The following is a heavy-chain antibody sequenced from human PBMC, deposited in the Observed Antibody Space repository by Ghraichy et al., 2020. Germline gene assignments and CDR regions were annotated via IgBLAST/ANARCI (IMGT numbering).Heavy chain of an antibody. CDR2: ISHSGNT. CDR1: GASISSVNW. Sequence: SETLSLTCAVSGASISSVNWWSWIRQSPGKGLEWIGEISHSGNTNYNPSLKSRVTVSADKSKNQFSLELTSLTAADTAVYYCARDRPDRYGSGGSDYFDSWGQGALVTVSP. J-gene: IGHJ4*02. CDR3: ARDRPDRYGSGGSDYFDS. V-gene: IGHV4-4*02. D-gene: IGHD1-26*01.